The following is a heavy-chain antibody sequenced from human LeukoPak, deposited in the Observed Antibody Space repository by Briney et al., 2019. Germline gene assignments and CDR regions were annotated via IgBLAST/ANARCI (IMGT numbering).Heavy chain of an antibody. V-gene: IGHV3-23*01. CDR1: GFTFSSYA. J-gene: IGHJ6*03. CDR3: ARAPRGGMLTYYYYMDV. CDR2: ITGSGDIT. Sequence: PGGSLRLSCAASGFTFSSYAMSWVRQAPGKGLDWVSTITGSGDITYYTDSVKGRFTISRDNSKNTLYLQMNSLRAEDTAVYYCARAPRGGMLTYYYYMDVWGKGTTVTISS. D-gene: IGHD3-9*01.